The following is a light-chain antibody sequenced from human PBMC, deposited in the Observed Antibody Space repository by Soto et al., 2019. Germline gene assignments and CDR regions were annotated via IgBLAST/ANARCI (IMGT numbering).Light chain of an antibody. J-gene: IGLJ2*01. Sequence: QSALTQPASVSGSPGQSITISCTGTSSDVGGYNYVSWYQHHPGNAPKLMIYEVSNRPSGVSSRFSGSKSGNTASLTISGLQAEDESDYYCASYTTSPVVFGGGTKLTVL. CDR1: SSDVGGYNY. CDR2: EVS. CDR3: ASYTTSPVV. V-gene: IGLV2-14*01.